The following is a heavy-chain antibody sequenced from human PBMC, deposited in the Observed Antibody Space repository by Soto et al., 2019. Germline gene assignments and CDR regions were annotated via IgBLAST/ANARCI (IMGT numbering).Heavy chain of an antibody. V-gene: IGHV1-46*01. J-gene: IGHJ6*02. CDR2: INPSGGST. CDR3: ARDQAHYDILTGYYPDGMDV. D-gene: IGHD3-9*01. Sequence: ASVKVSFKASGYTFTSYYMHWVRQAPGQGLEWMGIINPSGGSTSYAQKFQGRVTMTRDTSTSTVYMELSSLRSEDTAVYYCARDQAHYDILTGYYPDGMDVWGQGTTVTVSS. CDR1: GYTFTSYY.